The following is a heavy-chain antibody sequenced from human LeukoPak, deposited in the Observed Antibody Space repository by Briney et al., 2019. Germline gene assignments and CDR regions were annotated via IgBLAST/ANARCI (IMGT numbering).Heavy chain of an antibody. CDR1: GYTFTGYY. J-gene: IGHJ5*02. V-gene: IGHV1-24*01. D-gene: IGHD3-16*01. CDR2: FDPEDGET. CDR3: ATVNLRHYVWGSLRKGFDP. Sequence: GASVKVSCKASGYTFTGYYMHWVRQAPGKGLEWMGGFDPEDGETIYAQKFQGRVTMTEDTSTDTAYMELSSLRSEDTAVYYCATVNLRHYVWGSLRKGFDPWGQGTLVTVSS.